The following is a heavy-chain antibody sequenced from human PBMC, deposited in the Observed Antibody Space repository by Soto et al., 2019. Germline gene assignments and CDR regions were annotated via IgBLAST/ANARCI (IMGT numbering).Heavy chain of an antibody. J-gene: IGHJ4*02. V-gene: IGHV3-30-3*01. D-gene: IGHD2-21*02. Sequence: GGSLRLSCAASGFTFSSYAMHWVRQAPGKGLEWVAVISYDGSNKYYADSVKGRFTISRDNSKNTLYLQMNSLRAEDTAVYYCARDSCGGDCYRFDYWGQGTLVTVSS. CDR3: ARDSCGGDCYRFDY. CDR1: GFTFSSYA. CDR2: ISYDGSNK.